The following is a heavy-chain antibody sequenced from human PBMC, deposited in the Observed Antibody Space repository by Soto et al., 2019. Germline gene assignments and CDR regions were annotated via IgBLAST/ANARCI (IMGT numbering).Heavy chain of an antibody. CDR3: ARDGLAVGDAFDI. CDR1: GFTFSSYS. CDR2: ISSSSSYI. D-gene: IGHD3-16*01. V-gene: IGHV3-21*01. Sequence: GGSLRLSCAASGFTFSSYSMNWVRQAPGKGLEWVSSISSSSSYIYYADSVKGRFTISRDNAKNSLYLQMNSLRAEDTAVYYCARDGLAVGDAFDIWGQGTMVTVSS. J-gene: IGHJ3*02.